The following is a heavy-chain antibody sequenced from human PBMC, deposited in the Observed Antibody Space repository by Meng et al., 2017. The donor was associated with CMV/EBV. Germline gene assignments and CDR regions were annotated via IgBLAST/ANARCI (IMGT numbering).Heavy chain of an antibody. CDR2: MNPNSGNT. CDR3: ARDRMVRGVIGNYNWFDP. D-gene: IGHD3-10*01. Sequence: ASVKVSCKASGYTFTSYDINWVRQATGQGLEWMGWMNPNSGNTGYAQKFQGRVTMTRNTSISTAYMELSSLRSEDTAVYYCARDRMVRGVIGNYNWFDPWGQGTLVTVSS. J-gene: IGHJ5*02. CDR1: GYTFTSYD. V-gene: IGHV1-8*01.